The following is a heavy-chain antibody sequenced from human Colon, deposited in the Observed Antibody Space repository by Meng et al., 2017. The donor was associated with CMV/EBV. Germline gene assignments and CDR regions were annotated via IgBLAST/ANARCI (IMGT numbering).Heavy chain of an antibody. CDR2: INPKTANP. D-gene: IGHD6-13*01. V-gene: IGHV7-4-1*02. CDR3: ATGSVAADGKGY. J-gene: IGHJ1*01. Sequence: QVQLVQSGAEVTKPGASVEVSCKASGYTFTSHGISWARQAPGQWLEWMGYINPKTANPTYVQGFTGRFVFSLDTSVSTAYLQISSLEAEDTAVYYCATGSVAADGKGYWGQGTLVTVSS. CDR1: GYTFTSHG.